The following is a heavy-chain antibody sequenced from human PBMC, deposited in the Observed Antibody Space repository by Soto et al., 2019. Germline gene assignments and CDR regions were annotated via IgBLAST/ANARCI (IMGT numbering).Heavy chain of an antibody. V-gene: IGHV3-30*03. D-gene: IGHD1-26*01. Sequence: QVQLVESGGGVVQPGRSLRLSCAASGFAFSTYGMHWVRQAPGKGLEWVAVTTTDGARINYADSVKGRFTISRDNSRTTLYLQMNSLRIDDTAVYYCARKNPGSEWELPDYWGQGTLVTVSS. CDR3: ARKNPGSEWELPDY. J-gene: IGHJ4*02. CDR1: GFAFSTYG. CDR2: TTTDGARI.